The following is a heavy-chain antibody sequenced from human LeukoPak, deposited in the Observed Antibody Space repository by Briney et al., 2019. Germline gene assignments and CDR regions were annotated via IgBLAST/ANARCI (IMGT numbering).Heavy chain of an antibody. D-gene: IGHD1-26*01. J-gene: IGHJ4*02. CDR3: ARSDSGSYGGYYFDY. Sequence: GGSLRLSCAASGFTFSSYGMNWVRQAPGKGLEWVSGIRGNGVTTYYADSVKGRFTISRDNSKNTLYLQMSSLGAEDTAVYYCARSDSGSYGGYYFDYWGQGTLVTVSS. CDR1: GFTFSSYG. CDR2: IRGNGVTT. V-gene: IGHV3-23*01.